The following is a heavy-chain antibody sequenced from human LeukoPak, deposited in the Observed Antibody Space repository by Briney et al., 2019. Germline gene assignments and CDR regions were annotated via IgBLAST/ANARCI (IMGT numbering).Heavy chain of an antibody. CDR3: TTDFPTIFGVVTSDDAFDI. Sequence: GGSLRLSCAASGFTFSNAWMSWVRQAPGKGLEWVGRIKSRTDGGTTGYAAPVKGRFTISRDDSKNTLYLQMNSLKTEDTAVYYCTTDFPTIFGVVTSDDAFDIWGQGTVVTVSS. D-gene: IGHD3-3*01. CDR2: IKSRTDGGTT. J-gene: IGHJ3*02. CDR1: GFTFSNAW. V-gene: IGHV3-15*01.